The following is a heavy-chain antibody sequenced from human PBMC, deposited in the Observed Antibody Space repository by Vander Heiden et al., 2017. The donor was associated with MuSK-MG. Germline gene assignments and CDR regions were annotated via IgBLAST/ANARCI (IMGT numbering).Heavy chain of an antibody. CDR3: AKYGRGFGESYFDY. V-gene: IGHV4-30-2*04. J-gene: IGHJ4*02. Sequence: LKSRVTISVDTSKNQFSLDLTSVTAADTAVYYCAKYGRGFGESYFDYWGQGTLVTVSS. D-gene: IGHD3-10*01.